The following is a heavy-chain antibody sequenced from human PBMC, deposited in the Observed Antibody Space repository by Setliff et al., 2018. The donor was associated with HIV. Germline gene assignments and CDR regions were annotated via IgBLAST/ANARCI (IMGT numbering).Heavy chain of an antibody. CDR1: GFTFSSYG. CDR3: AKAFGYCSGGSCPVLMDV. V-gene: IGHV3-30*02. D-gene: IGHD2-15*01. Sequence: PGGSLRLSCAASGFTFSSYGMHWVRQAPGKGLEWVAFIRYDGSNKYYADSVKGRFTISRDNSKNTLHLQMNSLRAKDAAVYYCAKAFGYCSGGSCPVLMDVWGKGTTVTVSS. J-gene: IGHJ6*03. CDR2: IRYDGSNK.